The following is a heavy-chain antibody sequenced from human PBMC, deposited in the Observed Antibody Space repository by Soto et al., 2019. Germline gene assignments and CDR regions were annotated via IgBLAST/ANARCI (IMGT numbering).Heavy chain of an antibody. J-gene: IGHJ5*02. CDR1: GFTFSSYS. Sequence: GGSLRLSCAASGFTFSSYSMNWVRQAPGKGLEWVSSISSSSSYIYYADSVKGRFTISRDNAKNSLYLQMNSLRAEDTAVYYCARDESGWSNWFDPWCQGTLVTVSS. V-gene: IGHV3-21*01. D-gene: IGHD6-19*01. CDR2: ISSSSSYI. CDR3: ARDESGWSNWFDP.